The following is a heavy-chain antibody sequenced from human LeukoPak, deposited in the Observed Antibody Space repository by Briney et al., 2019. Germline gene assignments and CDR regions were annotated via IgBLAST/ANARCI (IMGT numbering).Heavy chain of an antibody. D-gene: IGHD2-8*02. Sequence: SETLSLSCTASGSSVSSDNYYWSWIRQPPGEGLDWIGYVRSSGSTNYNPSLKSRVAILVDTPKNQFTLNLSSVTAADTAVYYCARGVLVGATGHHFAYWGQGALVTVSS. CDR3: ARGVLVGATGHHFAY. CDR2: VRSSGST. CDR1: GSSVSSDNYY. J-gene: IGHJ4*02. V-gene: IGHV4-61*01.